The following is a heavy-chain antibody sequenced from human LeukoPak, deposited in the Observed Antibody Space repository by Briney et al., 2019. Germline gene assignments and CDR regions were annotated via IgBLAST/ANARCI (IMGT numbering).Heavy chain of an antibody. CDR3: TTEATPMYYDFWSGYPHDY. Sequence: TGGSLRLSCAASGFTFSSYAMSWVRQAPGKGLEWVGRIKSKTDGGTTDYAAPVKGRFTISRDDSKNTLYLQTNSLKTEDTAVYYCTTEATPMYYDFWSGYPHDYWGQGTLVTVSS. J-gene: IGHJ4*02. D-gene: IGHD3-3*01. CDR2: IKSKTDGGTT. CDR1: GFTFSSYA. V-gene: IGHV3-15*01.